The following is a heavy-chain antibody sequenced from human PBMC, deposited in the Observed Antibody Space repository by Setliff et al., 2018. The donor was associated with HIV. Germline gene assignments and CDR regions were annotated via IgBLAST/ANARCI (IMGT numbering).Heavy chain of an antibody. CDR2: INAGNGNT. CDR1: GYTLTSYS. J-gene: IGHJ3*02. Sequence: RASVKVSCKASGYTLTSYSMHWVRQAPGQGLEWMGWINAGNGNTKYSQKFQGRVTMTRDTSASTVYMELSSLRFEDTAVYYCARAASAAMWGGGAFDIWGQGTMVTVS. D-gene: IGHD2-2*01. CDR3: ARAASAAMWGGGAFDI. V-gene: IGHV1-3*01.